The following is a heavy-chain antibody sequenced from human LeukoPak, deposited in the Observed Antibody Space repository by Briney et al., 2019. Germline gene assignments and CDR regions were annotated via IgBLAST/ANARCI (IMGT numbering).Heavy chain of an antibody. Sequence: SETLSLTCAVYGGSFSGYYWSWIRQPPGKGLEWIGEINHSGSTNYNPSLKSRVTISVDTSKNQFSLKLSSVTAADTAVYYCANRDFYYFDYWGQGTLVTVSS. CDR1: GGSFSGYY. D-gene: IGHD2/OR15-2a*01. V-gene: IGHV4-34*01. J-gene: IGHJ4*02. CDR2: INHSGST. CDR3: ANRDFYYFDY.